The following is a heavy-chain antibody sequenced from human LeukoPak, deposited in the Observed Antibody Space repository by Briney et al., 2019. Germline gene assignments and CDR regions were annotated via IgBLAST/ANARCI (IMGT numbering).Heavy chain of an antibody. D-gene: IGHD3-9*01. Sequence: KPSETLSLTCTVSGGSISTSSYYWGWVRQPPGKGLEWIGNIFYSGSTYYSPSLKSRVTMSVDTSKNQFSLKLSSVTAADTAVYYCARSPDYDILTGYSYIFDYWGQGILVTVSS. J-gene: IGHJ4*02. V-gene: IGHV4-39*07. CDR1: GGSISTSSYY. CDR2: IFYSGST. CDR3: ARSPDYDILTGYSYIFDY.